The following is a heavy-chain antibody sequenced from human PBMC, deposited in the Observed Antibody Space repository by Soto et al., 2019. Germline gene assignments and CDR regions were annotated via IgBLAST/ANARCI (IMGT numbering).Heavy chain of an antibody. Sequence: GGSLRLSCAASGFTFDTYVMHWVRQAPGRGLEWVALIWYDGGNKYYADSVKGRFTISRDNSKNTLYLQMNSLRAEDTAVCYCARGARDFDYWRQGTLVTVSS. V-gene: IGHV3-33*01. J-gene: IGHJ4*02. CDR2: IWYDGGNK. D-gene: IGHD3-16*01. CDR3: ARGARDFDY. CDR1: GFTFDTYV.